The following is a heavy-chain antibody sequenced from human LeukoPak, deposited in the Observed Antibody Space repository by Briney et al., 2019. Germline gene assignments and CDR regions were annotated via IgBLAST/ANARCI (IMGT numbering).Heavy chain of an antibody. CDR2: IYSGGTT. CDR1: GFTVSGNY. J-gene: IGHJ4*02. V-gene: IGHV3-53*05. CDR3: AKDWNFASDY. D-gene: IGHD1-7*01. Sequence: GGSLRLSCAVSGFTVSGNYMSWVRQAPGKGLEWVSLIYSGGTTYYADSVKGRFTISRDNSKNTLYLQMNSLRAEDTAVYYCAKDWNFASDYWGQGTLVTVSS.